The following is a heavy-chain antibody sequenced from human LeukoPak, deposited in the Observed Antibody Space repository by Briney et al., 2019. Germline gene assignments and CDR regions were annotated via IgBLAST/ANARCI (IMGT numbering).Heavy chain of an antibody. D-gene: IGHD4-23*01. J-gene: IGHJ6*02. CDR2: ISSGSSYI. Sequence: PGGSLRLSCAASGFTFSSYSMHWIRQAPGKGLEWVSSISSGSSYIYYADAVKGRFTISRDNAKNSLYLQMNSLRAEDTAVYYCARDGGNFHYYGLDVRGQGTTVTVSS. CDR1: GFTFSSYS. V-gene: IGHV3-21*01. CDR3: ARDGGNFHYYGLDV.